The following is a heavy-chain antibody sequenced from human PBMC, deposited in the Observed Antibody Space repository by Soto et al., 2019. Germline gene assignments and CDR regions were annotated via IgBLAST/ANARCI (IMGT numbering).Heavy chain of an antibody. J-gene: IGHJ4*02. D-gene: IGHD6-6*01. Sequence: ASVKVSCTASGYSFYNSDITGVRQATGQGLEWMGWMNPNSANTGYAQKFQGRVTMTRDTSTSTVYMELSSLRSEDTAVYYCAKEGGGAARVFDYWGQGTLVTVSS. CDR3: AKEGGGAARVFDY. CDR1: GYSFYNSD. V-gene: IGHV1-8*01. CDR2: MNPNSANT.